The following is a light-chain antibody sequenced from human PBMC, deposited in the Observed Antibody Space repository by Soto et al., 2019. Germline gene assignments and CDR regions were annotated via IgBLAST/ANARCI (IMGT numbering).Light chain of an antibody. Sequence: EIVLTQSPATLSLSPGERATLSCRASQSVSSNLAWYQQKPGQAPRLLIYGASTRATGLPARFSGSGSGTEFTLTISSLQSEDFALYYCQQYNNWPITFGQGTRLEIK. CDR2: GAS. CDR1: QSVSSN. J-gene: IGKJ5*01. V-gene: IGKV3-15*01. CDR3: QQYNNWPIT.